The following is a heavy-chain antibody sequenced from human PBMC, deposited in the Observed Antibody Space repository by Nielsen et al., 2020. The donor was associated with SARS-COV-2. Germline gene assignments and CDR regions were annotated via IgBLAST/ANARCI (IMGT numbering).Heavy chain of an antibody. D-gene: IGHD3-10*01. J-gene: IGHJ5*02. Sequence: LRLSCAVYGGSFSGYYWSWIRQPPGKGLEWIGEINHSGSTNYNPSLKSRVTISVDTSKNQFSLKLSSVTAADTAVYYCALYGSGSQTLNWFDPWGQGTLVTVSS. CDR2: INHSGST. CDR1: GGSFSGYY. V-gene: IGHV4-34*09. CDR3: ALYGSGSQTLNWFDP.